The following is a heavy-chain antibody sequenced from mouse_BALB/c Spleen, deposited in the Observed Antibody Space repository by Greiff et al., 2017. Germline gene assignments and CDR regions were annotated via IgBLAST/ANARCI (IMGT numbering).Heavy chain of an antibody. V-gene: IGHV5-4*02. Sequence: EVQRVESGGGLVKPGGSLKLSCAASGFTFSDYYMYWVRQTPEKRLEWVATISDGGSYTYYPDSVKGRFTISRDNAKNNLYLQMSSLKSEDTAMYYCARELPFAYWGQGTLVTVSA. CDR3: ARELPFAY. CDR1: GFTFSDYY. J-gene: IGHJ3*01. CDR2: ISDGGSYT. D-gene: IGHD5-5*01.